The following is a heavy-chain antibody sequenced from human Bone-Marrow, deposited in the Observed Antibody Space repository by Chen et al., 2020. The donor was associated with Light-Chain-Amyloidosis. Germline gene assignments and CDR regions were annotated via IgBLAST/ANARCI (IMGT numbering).Heavy chain of an antibody. D-gene: IGHD6-6*01. CDR2: ISAYNGNT. CDR3: ARGPQQLLLDR. J-gene: IGHJ5*02. Sequence: QVQLVXXGAEVKKPGASVKVSCKASGYTFTSYGISWVRQAPGQGLEWMGWISAYNGNTNYAQKLQGRVTMTTDTSTSTAXXXXXXXRSDDTXVYYCARGPQQLLLDRWGQGALVTVSS. CDR1: GYTFTSYG. V-gene: IGHV1-18*01.